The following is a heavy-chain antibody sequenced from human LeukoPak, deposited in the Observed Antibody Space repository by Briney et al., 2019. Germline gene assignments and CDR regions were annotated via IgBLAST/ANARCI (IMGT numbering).Heavy chain of an antibody. D-gene: IGHD2-2*01. CDR3: AKDHCSSTSCSGYFDY. J-gene: IGHJ4*02. CDR2: ISYDGSNK. CDR1: GFTFSGYP. V-gene: IGHV3-30-3*02. Sequence: GGSLRLSCAASGFTFSGYPIHWVRQAPGKGLEWVAVISYDGSNKYYADSVKGRFTISRDNSKNALYLQMNSLRAEDTAVYYCAKDHCSSTSCSGYFDYWGQGTLVTVSS.